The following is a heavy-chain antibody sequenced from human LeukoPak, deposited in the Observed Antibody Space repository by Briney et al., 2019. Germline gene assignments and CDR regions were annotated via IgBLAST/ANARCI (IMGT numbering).Heavy chain of an antibody. CDR3: ASDTTVGY. D-gene: IGHD4-11*01. CDR2: INTDGSTT. Sequence: GGSLRLSCAVSGFTFRNYWMHWVRQAPGKGLMWVSRINTDGSTTYYADSVKGRFTISRDNAKNTVYLQMTSLRAEDTAVYFCASDTTVGYWGQGTQVTVS. J-gene: IGHJ4*02. CDR1: GFTFRNYW. V-gene: IGHV3-74*01.